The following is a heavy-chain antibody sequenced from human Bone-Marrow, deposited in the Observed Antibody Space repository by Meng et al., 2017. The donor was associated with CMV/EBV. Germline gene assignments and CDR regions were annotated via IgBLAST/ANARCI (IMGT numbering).Heavy chain of an antibody. J-gene: IGHJ4*02. D-gene: IGHD1-26*01. CDR2: ISYDGSNK. CDR1: GFTFSSYA. V-gene: IGHV3-30*04. Sequence: GESLKISCAASGFTFSSYAMHWVRQAPGKGLEWVAVISYDGSNKYYADSVKGRFTISRDNSKNTLYLQMNSLRADDTAVYYCASGVGPTIEGDYWGQGTLVTVSS. CDR3: ASGVGPTIEGDY.